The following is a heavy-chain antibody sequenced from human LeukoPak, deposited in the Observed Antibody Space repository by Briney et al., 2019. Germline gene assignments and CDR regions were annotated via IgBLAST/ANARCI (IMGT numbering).Heavy chain of an antibody. CDR3: ATYGNYYDSSGPFDC. Sequence: ASVKVSCKVSGYTLTELSMHWVRQAPGKGLEWMGGFDPEDGETIYAQKFQGRVTMTEDTSTDTAYTELSSLRSEDTAVYYCATYGNYYDSSGPFDCWGQGTLVTVSS. J-gene: IGHJ4*02. CDR1: GYTLTELS. CDR2: FDPEDGET. V-gene: IGHV1-24*01. D-gene: IGHD3-22*01.